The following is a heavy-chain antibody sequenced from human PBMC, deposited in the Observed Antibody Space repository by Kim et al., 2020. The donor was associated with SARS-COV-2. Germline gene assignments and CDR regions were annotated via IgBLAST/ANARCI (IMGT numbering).Heavy chain of an antibody. CDR1: GFTFSNYA. CDR2: ISGSGGST. J-gene: IGHJ4*02. CDR3: AKGRVEIATITPLDY. D-gene: IGHD5-12*01. V-gene: IGHV3-23*01. Sequence: GGSLRLSCAASGFTFSNYAMNWVRQAPGKGLEWVSGISGSGGSTYYADSVRGRFTISRDNSKNKLYLQMNSLRAEDTAVYYCAKGRVEIATITPLDYWGQGTLVTASS.